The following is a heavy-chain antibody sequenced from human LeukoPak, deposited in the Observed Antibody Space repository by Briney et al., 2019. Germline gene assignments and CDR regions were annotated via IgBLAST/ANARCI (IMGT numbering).Heavy chain of an antibody. V-gene: IGHV3-43*02. J-gene: IGHJ4*02. CDR3: AKGGYTYGGRLFDY. CDR2: ISGDGGAT. Sequence: TGGSLRLSCAASGFTFDDYVMHWVRQAPGKGLEWVSFISGDGGATYYADSAKGRFTISRGNGRKSLYLQMDSLRTEDTALYYCAKGGYTYGGRLFDYWGQGTLVTVSS. D-gene: IGHD5-18*01. CDR1: GFTFDDYV.